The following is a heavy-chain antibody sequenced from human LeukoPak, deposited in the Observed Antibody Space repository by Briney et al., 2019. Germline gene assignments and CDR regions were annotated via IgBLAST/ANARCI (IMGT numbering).Heavy chain of an antibody. D-gene: IGHD5-18*01. Sequence: GGSLRLSCAASGFTFEDYAMHWVRQAPGKGLEWVSLISGGGHSTYYADSVKGRFTISRDNSKNSLYLQINSLRTEDTALYYCAKEGYSHGYDIWGQGTMVTVSS. V-gene: IGHV3-43*02. J-gene: IGHJ3*02. CDR1: GFTFEDYA. CDR3: AKEGYSHGYDI. CDR2: ISGGGHST.